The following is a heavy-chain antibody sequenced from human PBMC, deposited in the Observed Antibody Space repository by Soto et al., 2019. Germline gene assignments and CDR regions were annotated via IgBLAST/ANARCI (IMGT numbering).Heavy chain of an antibody. J-gene: IGHJ4*02. CDR2: ISWNSNTI. V-gene: IGHV3-9*01. CDR1: GLTFDNYA. Sequence: EVQLVESGGGLVQPGRSLRLSCAAAGLTFDNYAMHWVRQAPGKGLEWVSGISWNSNTIAYADSVKGRFTISRDNAKNSLYLQMNSLRAEDTAFYYCAKDTGPNWGQGTLVTVAS. CDR3: AKDTGPN.